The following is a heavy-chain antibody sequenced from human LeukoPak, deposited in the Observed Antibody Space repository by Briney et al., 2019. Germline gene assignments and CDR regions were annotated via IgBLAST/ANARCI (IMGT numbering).Heavy chain of an antibody. J-gene: IGHJ4*02. CDR3: ARFSPRAMGNYLDF. CDR1: SGSFSGYY. Sequence: SETLSLTCAVYSGSFSGYYWSWIRQPPGKGLEWIGYIYPRGSTYYNPSLKSRVILSLDKSANQFSLNLSSVTAADTAVYYCARFSPRAMGNYLDFWGQGTLVTVSS. CDR2: IYPRGST. D-gene: IGHD7-27*01. V-gene: IGHV4-34*10.